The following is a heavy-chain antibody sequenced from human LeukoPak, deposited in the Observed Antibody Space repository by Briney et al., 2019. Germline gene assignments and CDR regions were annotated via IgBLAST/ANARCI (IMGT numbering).Heavy chain of an antibody. CDR3: ARHYYDSSGSPFDY. D-gene: IGHD3-22*01. Sequence: SETLSLTCTVSGGSISSYYWSWIRQPPGKGLEWIGYIYYSGSTNYNPSLKSRVTMSVDTSKNQFSLKLSSVTAADTAVYYCARHYYDSSGSPFDYWGQGTLVTVSS. J-gene: IGHJ4*02. V-gene: IGHV4-59*08. CDR1: GGSISSYY. CDR2: IYYSGST.